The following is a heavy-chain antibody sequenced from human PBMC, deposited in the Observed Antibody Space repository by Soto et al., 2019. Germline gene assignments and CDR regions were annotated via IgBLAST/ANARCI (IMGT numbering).Heavy chain of an antibody. D-gene: IGHD3-9*01. CDR1: GGSISSYY. CDR3: AANGDIFNPSSYPPFDY. Sequence: ASETLSLTCTVSGGSISSYYWSWIRQPPGKGLEWIGYIYYSGSTNYNPSLKSRVTISVDTSKNQFSLKLSSVTAADTAVYYCAANGDIFNPSSYPPFDYWGQGTLVTVSS. CDR2: IYYSGST. J-gene: IGHJ4*02. V-gene: IGHV4-59*01.